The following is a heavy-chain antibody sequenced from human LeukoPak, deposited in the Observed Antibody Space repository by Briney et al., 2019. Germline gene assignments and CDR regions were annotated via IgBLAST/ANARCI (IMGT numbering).Heavy chain of an antibody. CDR1: GFTFSSYA. J-gene: IGHJ4*02. V-gene: IGHV3-23*01. D-gene: IGHD3-10*01. CDR3: AKGRITMVRGVIMYFDY. CDR2: ISGSGGST. Sequence: GGSLRLSCAASGFTFSSYAMSWVRQAPGKGLEWVSAISGSGGSTYCADSVKGRFTISRDNSKNTLYLQMNSLRAEDTAVYYCAKGRITMVRGVIMYFDYWGQGTLVTVSS.